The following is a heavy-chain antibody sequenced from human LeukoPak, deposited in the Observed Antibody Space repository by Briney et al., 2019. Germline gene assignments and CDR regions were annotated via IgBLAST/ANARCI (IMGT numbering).Heavy chain of an antibody. CDR1: GFTFSSYG. CDR3: AKDRSGSYPPYYFDY. CDR2: FSGSGGST. D-gene: IGHD1-26*01. V-gene: IGHV3-23*01. J-gene: IGHJ4*02. Sequence: GGSLRLSCAASGFTFSSYGMHWVRQAPGKGLEWVSAFSGSGGSTYYADSVKGRFTISRDNSKNTLYLQMNSLRAEDTAVYYCAKDRSGSYPPYYFDYWGQGTLVTVSS.